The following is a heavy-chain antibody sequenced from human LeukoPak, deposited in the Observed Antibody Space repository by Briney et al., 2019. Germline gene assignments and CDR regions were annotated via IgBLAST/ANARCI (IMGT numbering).Heavy chain of an antibody. CDR1: GFTFSSYG. D-gene: IGHD5-18*01. J-gene: IGHJ4*02. CDR3: ARDPTNSYGYYYFDY. Sequence: GGSLRLSCAASGFTFSSYGMHWVRQAPGKGLEWVAVIWYDGSNKYYADSVKGRFTISRDNSKNTLYLQMNSLRAEDTAVYYCARDPTNSYGYYYFDYWGQGTLVTVSS. CDR2: IWYDGSNK. V-gene: IGHV3-33*01.